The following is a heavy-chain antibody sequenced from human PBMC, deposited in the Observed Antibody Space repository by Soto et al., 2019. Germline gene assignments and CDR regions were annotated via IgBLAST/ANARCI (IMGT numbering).Heavy chain of an antibody. D-gene: IGHD1-1*01. Sequence: GGSLRLSCAASGFTFSSYSINWVRQAPGKGLEWVSSISSSDTYIFYADSVKGRFTISRDNAKNSLYLQMNSLRAEDTAIYYCARSWNGDAFDIWGQGTMVTVSS. V-gene: IGHV3-21*01. CDR1: GFTFSSYS. CDR3: ARSWNGDAFDI. CDR2: ISSSDTYI. J-gene: IGHJ3*02.